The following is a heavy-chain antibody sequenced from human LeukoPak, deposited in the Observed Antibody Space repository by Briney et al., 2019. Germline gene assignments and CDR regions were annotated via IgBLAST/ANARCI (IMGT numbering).Heavy chain of an antibody. Sequence: SETLSLTCAVSGYSISSGYYWGWIRQPPGKGLEWIGSIYHSGSTYYNPSLKSRVTISVDTSKNQFSPKLSSVTAADTAVYYCARPIPVLRYFDWLSAGAFDIWGQGTMVTVSS. CDR2: IYHSGST. D-gene: IGHD3-9*01. J-gene: IGHJ3*02. CDR1: GYSISSGYY. CDR3: ARPIPVLRYFDWLSAGAFDI. V-gene: IGHV4-38-2*01.